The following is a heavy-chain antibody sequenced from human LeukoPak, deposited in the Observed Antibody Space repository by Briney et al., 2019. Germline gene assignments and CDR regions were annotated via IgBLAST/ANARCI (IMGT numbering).Heavy chain of an antibody. CDR2: IYTSGST. Sequence: SETLSLTCTVSGGSISSYYWSWIRHPAGKGLEWIGRIYTSGSTNYNPSLKSRVTMSVDTSKNQFSLKLSSVTAADTAVYYCARDSVGWNYFSHYYYYYMDVWGKGTTVTVSS. V-gene: IGHV4-4*07. J-gene: IGHJ6*03. CDR3: ARDSVGWNYFSHYYYYYMDV. D-gene: IGHD1-7*01. CDR1: GGSISSYY.